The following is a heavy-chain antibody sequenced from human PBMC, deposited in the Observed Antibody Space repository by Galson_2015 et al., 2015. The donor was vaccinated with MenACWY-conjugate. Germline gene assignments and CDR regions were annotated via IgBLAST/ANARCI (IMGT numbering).Heavy chain of an antibody. CDR1: GSISGTNW. CDR2: IYHSGST. J-gene: IGHJ4*02. Sequence: GSISGTNWWSWVRQPPGKGLEWIGEIYHSGSTNYNPSLKSRITISVDKSKNQFSLQLTSVTAADTAVYYCVANGYYTLEHWGQGTPVTVSS. CDR3: VANGYYTLEH. D-gene: IGHD3-3*01. V-gene: IGHV4-4*02.